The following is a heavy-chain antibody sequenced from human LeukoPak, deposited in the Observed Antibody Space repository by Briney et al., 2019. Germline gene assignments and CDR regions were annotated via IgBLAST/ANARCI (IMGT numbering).Heavy chain of an antibody. V-gene: IGHV1-3*01. D-gene: IGHD2-2*01. CDR3: ARDYCGSTSCLGEGMDG. J-gene: IGHJ6*04. CDR2: INAGNGNT. CDR1: GYTFTNYA. Sequence: ASVKVSCKASGYTFTNYAIHWVRQAPGQRLEWMGWINAGNGNTKYSQKLQGRVTITRDTSATTAYMELSSLRSEDTAVYYCARDYCGSTSCLGEGMDGWDKGTTVTVSS.